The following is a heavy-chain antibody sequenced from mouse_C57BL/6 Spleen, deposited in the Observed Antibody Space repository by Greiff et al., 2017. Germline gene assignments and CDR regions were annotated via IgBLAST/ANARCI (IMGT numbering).Heavy chain of an antibody. Sequence: VHLVESGPGLVQPSQSLSITCTASGFSLTSYGVHWVRQSPGKGLEWLGVIWSGGSTYYNAAFISRLSISKDNSKSKVFFKMNILQADDTAIYYCARKGGARWYAMDYWGQGTSVTVSS. CDR1: GFSLTSYG. V-gene: IGHV2-2*01. J-gene: IGHJ4*01. D-gene: IGHD1-1*02. CDR2: IWSGGST. CDR3: ARKGGARWYAMDY.